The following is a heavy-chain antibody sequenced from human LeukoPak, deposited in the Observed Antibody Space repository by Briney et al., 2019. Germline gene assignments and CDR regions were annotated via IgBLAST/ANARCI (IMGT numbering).Heavy chain of an antibody. CDR1: GGSISPYF. CDR3: ARRQTYFDY. CDR2: IYYSGST. Sequence: TETLSLTCTVSGGSISPYFWSWIRQPPGKGLEWIGYIYYSGSTNYNPSLKSRVTISVDTSKNQFSLKLSSVTAADTAVYYCARRQTYFDYWGQGTLVTVSS. V-gene: IGHV4-59*08. J-gene: IGHJ4*02.